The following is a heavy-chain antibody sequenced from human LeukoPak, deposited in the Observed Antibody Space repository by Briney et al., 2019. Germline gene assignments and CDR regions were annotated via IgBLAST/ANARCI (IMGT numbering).Heavy chain of an antibody. CDR1: GYTFTGYY. Sequence: GASVKVSCKASGYTFTGYYMHWVRQAPGQGLEWMGRINPNNGGTNYAQKFQGRVTMTRDTSISTAYMELSRLRSDDTAVYYCAAVPASLNPKFDPWGQGTLVTVSS. D-gene: IGHD2-2*01. CDR2: INPNNGGT. V-gene: IGHV1-2*06. CDR3: AAVPASLNPKFDP. J-gene: IGHJ5*02.